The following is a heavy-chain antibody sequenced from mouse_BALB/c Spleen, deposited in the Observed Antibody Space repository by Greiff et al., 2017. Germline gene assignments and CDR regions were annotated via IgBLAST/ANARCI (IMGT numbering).Heavy chain of an antibody. D-gene: IGHD1-1*01. J-gene: IGHJ2*01. CDR3: ARTITTVSLFDY. Sequence: EVMLVESGGGLVQPGGSRKLSCAASGFTFSSFGMHWVRQAPEKGLEWVAYISSGSSTIYYADTVKGRFTISRDNPKNTLFLQMTSLRSEDTAMYYCARTITTVSLFDYWGQGTTLTVSS. V-gene: IGHV5-17*02. CDR1: GFTFSSFG. CDR2: ISSGSSTI.